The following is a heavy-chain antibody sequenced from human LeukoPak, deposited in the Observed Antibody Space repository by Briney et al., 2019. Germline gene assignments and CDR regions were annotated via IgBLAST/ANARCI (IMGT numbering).Heavy chain of an antibody. D-gene: IGHD6-19*01. CDR1: GFTFSSYA. V-gene: IGHV3-30*04. J-gene: IGHJ4*02. CDR2: ISFDGSNK. CDR3: ARSGIAVAGYFDY. Sequence: GGSLRLSCAASGFTFSSYAMHWVRQAPGKGLEWVAVISFDGSNKYYADSVKGRFTISRDNSKNTLYLQMNSLRAEDTAVYYCARSGIAVAGYFDYWGQGTLVSVSS.